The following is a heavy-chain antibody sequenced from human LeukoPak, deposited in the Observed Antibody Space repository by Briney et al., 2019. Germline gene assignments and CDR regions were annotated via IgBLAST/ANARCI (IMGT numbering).Heavy chain of an antibody. D-gene: IGHD2-2*01. CDR1: GFTFSSYE. Sequence: GGSLRLSCAASGFTFSSYEMNWVRQAPGKGLEGVSYISSSGSTIYYADSVKGRFTISRDNAKNSLYLQMNSLRAEDTAVYYCARGGGRYQLPVDYWGQGTLVTVSS. CDR3: ARGGGRYQLPVDY. J-gene: IGHJ4*02. CDR2: ISSSGSTI. V-gene: IGHV3-48*03.